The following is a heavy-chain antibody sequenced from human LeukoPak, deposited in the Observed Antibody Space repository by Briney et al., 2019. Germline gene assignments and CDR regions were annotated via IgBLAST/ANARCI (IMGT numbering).Heavy chain of an antibody. J-gene: IGHJ6*02. CDR1: GGTFSSYA. CDR2: IIPIFGTA. V-gene: IGHV1-69*13. D-gene: IGHD4-17*01. CDR3: ASSFLYGDYGAQDYYYYYGMDV. Sequence: SVTVSCKASGGTFSSYAISWVRQAPGQGLEWMGGIIPIFGTANYAQKFQGRVTITADESTSTAYMELSSLRSEDTAVYYCASSFLYGDYGAQDYYYYYGMDVWGQGTTVTVSS.